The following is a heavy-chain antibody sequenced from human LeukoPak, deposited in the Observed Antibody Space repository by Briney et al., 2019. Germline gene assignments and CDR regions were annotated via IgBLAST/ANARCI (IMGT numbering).Heavy chain of an antibody. D-gene: IGHD2-2*01. CDR2: ISSSSSYI. V-gene: IGHV3-21*01. CDR3: ARERLVVVGDAYYYYGMDV. J-gene: IGHJ6*02. CDR1: GFTFSNYK. Sequence: PGGSLRLSCSASGFTFSNYKMNWVRQAPGKGLEWVSSISSSSSYIYYADSVKGRFTISRDNAKNPLFLQVNSLRAEDTAVYYCARERLVVVGDAYYYYGMDVWGQGTTVTVSS.